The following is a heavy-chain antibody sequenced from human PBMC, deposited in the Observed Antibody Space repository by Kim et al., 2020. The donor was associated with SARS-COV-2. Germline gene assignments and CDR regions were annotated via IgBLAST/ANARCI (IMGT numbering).Heavy chain of an antibody. CDR3: ARLIRYSSSWYHRDWFDP. V-gene: IGHV4-34*01. Sequence: SETLSLTCAVYGGSFSGYYWSWIRQPPGKGLEWIGEINHSGSTNYNPSLKSRVTISVDTSKNQFSLKLSSVTAADTAVYYCARLIRYSSSWYHRDWFDPWGQGTLVTVSS. J-gene: IGHJ5*02. D-gene: IGHD6-13*01. CDR1: GGSFSGYY. CDR2: INHSGST.